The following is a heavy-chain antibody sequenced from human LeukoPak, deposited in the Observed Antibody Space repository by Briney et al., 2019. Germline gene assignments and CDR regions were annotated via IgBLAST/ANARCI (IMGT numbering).Heavy chain of an antibody. CDR3: LIDHGY. V-gene: IGHV3-7*01. CDR1: GYSCSTNM. Sequence: GGSLRLSCVVSGYSCSTNMMTWVRQAPGKGLEWVATILPGGKESYRVEPVNGRFTVSRDNAKNSLFLQMNSLRAEETAVYYCLIDHGYWGQGTLVTVSS. J-gene: IGHJ4*02. CDR2: ILPGGKES.